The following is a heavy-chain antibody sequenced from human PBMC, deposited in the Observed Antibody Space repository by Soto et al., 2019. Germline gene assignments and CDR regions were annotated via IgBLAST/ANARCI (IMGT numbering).Heavy chain of an antibody. J-gene: IGHJ4*02. CDR2: INYRGST. V-gene: IGHV4-31*03. D-gene: IGHD2-15*01. CDR3: ARDAPGVAPY. Sequence: QVQLQGSGRELVRPSQTLSLTCTVSGGSINSGDSYWNWIRQHPEKGLEWIGYINYRGSTFYNPSLKSRIIISVDTSKNQFSLSLSSVTAADTAVYYCARDAPGVAPYWGQGTLVTVSS. CDR1: GGSINSGDSY.